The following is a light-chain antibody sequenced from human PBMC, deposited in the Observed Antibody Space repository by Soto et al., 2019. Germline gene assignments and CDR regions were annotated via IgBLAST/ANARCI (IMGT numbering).Light chain of an antibody. CDR3: QQYNNWPLT. CDR2: GAS. Sequence: EIVMTQSPATLSVSPGERATLSCRASQSVSSNLAWYQQKPGQAPRLLIYGASTRATGIPARFSGSGSGTEFTLTLSSLQSEDFAVYYCQQYNNWPLTLGGGTKVEIK. CDR1: QSVSSN. J-gene: IGKJ4*01. V-gene: IGKV3-15*01.